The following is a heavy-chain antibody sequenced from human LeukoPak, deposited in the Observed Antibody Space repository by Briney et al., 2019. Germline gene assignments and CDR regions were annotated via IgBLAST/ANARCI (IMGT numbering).Heavy chain of an antibody. Sequence: ASVKVSCKASGYTFTGYYMHWVRQAPGQGLEWMGWINPNSGGTNYAQKFQGRVTMTTDTSTSTAYMELRSLRSDDTAVYYCARDESYSSGHNFMDVWGKGTTVTVSS. D-gene: IGHD6-19*01. CDR3: ARDESYSSGHNFMDV. CDR2: INPNSGGT. J-gene: IGHJ6*03. V-gene: IGHV1-2*02. CDR1: GYTFTGYY.